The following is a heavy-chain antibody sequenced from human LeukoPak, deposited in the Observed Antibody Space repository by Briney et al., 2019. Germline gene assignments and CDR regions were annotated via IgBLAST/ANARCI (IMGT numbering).Heavy chain of an antibody. V-gene: IGHV1-69*05. CDR3: AADSSGAPYRRFFDY. CDR2: IIPIFGTA. Sequence: SVKVSCKASGGTFSSYAISWVRQAPGQGLEWMGGIIPIFGTANYAQKFQGRVTITRDMSTNTAYMELNSLRSEDTAVYYCAADSSGAPYRRFFDYWGQGTLVTVSS. D-gene: IGHD2-15*01. J-gene: IGHJ4*02. CDR1: GGTFSSYA.